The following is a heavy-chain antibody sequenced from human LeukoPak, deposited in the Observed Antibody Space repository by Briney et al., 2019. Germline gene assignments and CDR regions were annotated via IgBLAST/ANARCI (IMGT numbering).Heavy chain of an antibody. Sequence: PGGSLRLSCAASGFTVTTNYMTWVRQAPGKGLEWVSVIYPGGPTYYADSVKGRFTISRHNSNNTVFLQMNSLRDEDTAVYCCARALIAAYVFYSDSWGQGTLVTVSS. V-gene: IGHV3-53*04. CDR1: GFTVTTNY. CDR2: IYPGGPT. J-gene: IGHJ4*02. D-gene: IGHD6-6*01. CDR3: ARALIAAYVFYSDS.